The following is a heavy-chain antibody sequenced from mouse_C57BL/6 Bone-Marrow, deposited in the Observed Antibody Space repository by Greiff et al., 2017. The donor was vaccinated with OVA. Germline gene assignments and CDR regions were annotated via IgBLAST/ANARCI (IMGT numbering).Heavy chain of an antibody. D-gene: IGHD3-2*02. J-gene: IGHJ4*01. CDR3: AIDSSGYAMDY. CDR1: GYTFTSYW. V-gene: IGHV1-64*01. CDR2: IHPNSGST. Sequence: VQLQQPGAELVKPGASVKLSCKASGYTFTSYWMHWVKQRPGQGLEWIGMIHPNSGSTNYNEKFKSKATLTVDKSSSTAYMQLSSLTSEDSEVYYCAIDSSGYAMDYWGQGTSVTVSS.